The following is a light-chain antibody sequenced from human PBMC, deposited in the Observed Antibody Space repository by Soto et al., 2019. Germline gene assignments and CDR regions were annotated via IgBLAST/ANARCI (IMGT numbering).Light chain of an antibody. CDR1: SSNIGAGYD. CDR2: GNS. J-gene: IGLJ2*01. Sequence: QSVLTQPPSVSGAPGQRVTISCTGSSSNIGAGYDVHWYQQVPGTAPKLLIYGNSNRPSGVPDRFSGSKSGTSASLAITGLRAEDEADYYCQSYDSSLSVVFGGGTKLTVL. V-gene: IGLV1-40*01. CDR3: QSYDSSLSVV.